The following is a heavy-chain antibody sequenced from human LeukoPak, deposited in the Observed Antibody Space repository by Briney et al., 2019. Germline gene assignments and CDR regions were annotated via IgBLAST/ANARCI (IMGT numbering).Heavy chain of an antibody. CDR3: ASGGIYYGAAFDF. V-gene: IGHV3-20*04. Sequence: GGSLRLSCAASGFTFDDYGMSWVPPAPGKGLEWGSGINWNGGSTGYADSVKGRFTISRDNAKNSLYLQMNSLRAEDTALYYCASGGIYYGAAFDFWGQGTLVTVSS. CDR2: INWNGGST. J-gene: IGHJ4*02. CDR1: GFTFDDYG. D-gene: IGHD1-26*01.